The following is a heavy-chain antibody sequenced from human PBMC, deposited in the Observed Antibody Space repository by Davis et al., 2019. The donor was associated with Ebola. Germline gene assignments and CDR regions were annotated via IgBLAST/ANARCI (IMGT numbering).Heavy chain of an antibody. Sequence: MPSETLSLTCAVYGGSFSAYYWTWIRQPPGKGLEWIGEIDHSGNTNYNPSLKSRVTISVDTSKNQFSLKLSSVTAADTAVYYCARRSNSPFDYWGQGTLVTVSS. J-gene: IGHJ4*02. CDR2: IDHSGNT. D-gene: IGHD6-6*01. V-gene: IGHV4-34*01. CDR3: ARRSNSPFDY. CDR1: GGSFSAYY.